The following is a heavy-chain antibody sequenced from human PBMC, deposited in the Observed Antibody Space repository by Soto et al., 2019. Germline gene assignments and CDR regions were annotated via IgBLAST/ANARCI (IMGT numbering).Heavy chain of an antibody. V-gene: IGHV1-69*02. J-gene: IGHJ6*02. D-gene: IGHD3-16*01. CDR3: ARAISSGGRFSGMDV. CDR1: GGTFSRNT. Sequence: QVQLVQSGAEVQKPGSSVRVSCKASGGTFSRNTLSWVRQAPGQGLEWMGRITPVLDMADYEQKFQDRLTITADKSTTTVYMELGSLRSEDTAIYYCARAISSGGRFSGMDVWGQGTTVTVSS. CDR2: ITPVLDMA.